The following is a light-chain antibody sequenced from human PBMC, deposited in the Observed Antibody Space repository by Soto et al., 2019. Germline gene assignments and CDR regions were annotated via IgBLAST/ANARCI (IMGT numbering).Light chain of an antibody. V-gene: IGKV3-11*01. CDR3: QQYNNWPPIT. CDR1: QSVSSY. J-gene: IGKJ5*01. CDR2: DAS. Sequence: EIVLTQSPATLSLSPWERATLSCRASQSVSSYLAWYQQKPGQAPRLPIYDASNRATGIPARFSGSGSGTDFTLTVSSLEPEDFAVYYCQQYNNWPPITFGQGTRLEIK.